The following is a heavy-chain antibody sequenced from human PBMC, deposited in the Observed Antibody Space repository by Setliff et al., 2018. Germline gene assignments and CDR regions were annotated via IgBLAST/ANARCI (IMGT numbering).Heavy chain of an antibody. V-gene: IGHV3-23*01. CDR3: AGDPPGPHLVYTY. CDR2: ISGSGGST. CDR1: GFTFSSYA. Sequence: GGSLRLSCAASGFTFSSYAMHWVRQAPGKGLEWVSAISGSGGSTDYADSVKGRFTISRDNSKNTLYLQMNGLRAEDTAIYYCAGDPPGPHLVYTYWGQGALVTVSS. J-gene: IGHJ4*02. D-gene: IGHD3-16*01.